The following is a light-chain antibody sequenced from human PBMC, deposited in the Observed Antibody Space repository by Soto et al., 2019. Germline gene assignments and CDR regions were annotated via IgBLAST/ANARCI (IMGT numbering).Light chain of an antibody. J-gene: IGKJ1*01. V-gene: IGKV1D-16*01. CDR2: AAS. Sequence: EIQMTQSPSSLSASVGSRVTITCXASQGVSSWLAWYQQKPEKAPKSLIYAASSLQSGVPSRFSGSGSGTEFTLTISSLQPDDFAVYYCQQYGSSPWTFGQGTKVDIK. CDR3: QQYGSSPWT. CDR1: QGVSSW.